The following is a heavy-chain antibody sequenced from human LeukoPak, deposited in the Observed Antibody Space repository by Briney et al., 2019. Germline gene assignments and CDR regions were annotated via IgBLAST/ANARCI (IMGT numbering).Heavy chain of an antibody. CDR1: GFTFNSYA. D-gene: IGHD6-19*01. CDR3: ARVEQWLVRGGFDY. Sequence: PGGSLRLSCAASGFTFNSYAMHWVRQAPGKGLEWVAVISYDGSNKYYADSVKGRFTISRDNSKNTLYLQMNSLRAEDTAVYYCARVEQWLVRGGFDYWGQGTLVTVSS. CDR2: ISYDGSNK. V-gene: IGHV3-30-3*01. J-gene: IGHJ4*02.